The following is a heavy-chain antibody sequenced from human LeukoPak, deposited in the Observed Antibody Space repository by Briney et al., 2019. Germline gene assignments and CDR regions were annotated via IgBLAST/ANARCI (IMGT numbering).Heavy chain of an antibody. CDR1: GFTLSSYE. V-gene: IGHV3-15*01. Sequence: GGSLRLSCAASGFTLSSYEMNWVRQAPGKGLEWVARIKTKTDGGTTDYAAPVKGRFTISRDDSKNTVYLQMNGLKTEDTAVYYCVSQYFDFWGQGTLVTVSS. CDR2: IKTKTDGGTT. J-gene: IGHJ4*02. CDR3: VSQYFDF.